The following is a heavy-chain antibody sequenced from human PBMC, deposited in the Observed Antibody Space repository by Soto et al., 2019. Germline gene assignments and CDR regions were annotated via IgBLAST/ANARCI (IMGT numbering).Heavy chain of an antibody. CDR2: AYYRSKWYN. CDR3: ARDLGTMVRGVIIHYGMDV. D-gene: IGHD3-10*01. V-gene: IGHV6-1*01. J-gene: IGHJ6*02. CDR1: GDSVSSNSAA. Sequence: SQTLSLTCAISGDSVSSNSAAWNWIRQSPSRGLEWLGRAYYRSKWYNDYAVSVKSRITINPDTSKNQCSLQLNSVTPEDTAVNYCARDLGTMVRGVIIHYGMDVWGQGTTVTVSS.